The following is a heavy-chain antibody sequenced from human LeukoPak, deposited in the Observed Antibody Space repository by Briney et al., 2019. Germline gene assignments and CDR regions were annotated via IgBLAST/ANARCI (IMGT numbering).Heavy chain of an antibody. Sequence: PSQTLSLTCAVSGGSFSSGGYYWSWIRHHPGKGLEWIGCISYSGIAYYNPSLKSRLTISVDTSKNQFSLELSSVTAADTALYYCARVLYDYYFDYWGQGTLVTDSS. J-gene: IGHJ4*02. D-gene: IGHD2/OR15-2a*01. CDR1: GGSFSSGGYY. CDR3: ARVLYDYYFDY. V-gene: IGHV4-31*11. CDR2: ISYSGIA.